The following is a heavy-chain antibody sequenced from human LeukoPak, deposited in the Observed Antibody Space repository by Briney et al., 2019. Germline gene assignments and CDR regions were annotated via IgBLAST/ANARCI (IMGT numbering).Heavy chain of an antibody. V-gene: IGHV4-34*01. CDR3: ARHESIAAPFDP. D-gene: IGHD6-13*01. Sequence: SETLSLSCAVYGGSFSGYYWSWIRQPPGKGLEWIGEINHSGSTNSNPSLKSRVTISVDTSKNQFSLKLSSVTAADTAVYYCARHESIAAPFDPWGQGTLVTVSS. CDR1: GGSFSGYY. J-gene: IGHJ5*02. CDR2: INHSGST.